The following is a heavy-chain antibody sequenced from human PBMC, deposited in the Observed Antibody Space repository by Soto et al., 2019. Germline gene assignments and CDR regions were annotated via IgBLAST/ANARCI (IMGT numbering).Heavy chain of an antibody. V-gene: IGHV3-9*01. Sequence: PGGSLRLSCAASGFTFSTYTMHWVSKAPGKGLEWVSGISWNSGTIVYADSVKGRFTISRDNAKNSLYLQMNSLRAEDTAFYYCAKSRQHSLYTYVFDYWGQGTLVTVS. CDR1: GFTFSTYT. D-gene: IGHD3-16*01. CDR2: ISWNSGTI. J-gene: IGHJ4*02. CDR3: AKSRQHSLYTYVFDY.